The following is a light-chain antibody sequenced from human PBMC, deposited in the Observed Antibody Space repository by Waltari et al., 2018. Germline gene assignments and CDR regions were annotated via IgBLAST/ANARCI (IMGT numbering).Light chain of an antibody. Sequence: EIVLTQSPGRLSSSPGARVTLSCRASQSVSRALAWYQQKPGQAPRPLIFGASNRATGIPDRFSGSGSETDFSLTISRLEPEDFAVYYCQHYVRLPATFGRGTKVEIK. CDR3: QHYVRLPAT. V-gene: IGKV3-20*01. J-gene: IGKJ1*01. CDR1: QSVSRA. CDR2: GAS.